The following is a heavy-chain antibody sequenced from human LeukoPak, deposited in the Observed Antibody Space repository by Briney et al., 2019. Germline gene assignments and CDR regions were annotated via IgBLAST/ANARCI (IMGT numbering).Heavy chain of an antibody. V-gene: IGHV1-8*01. CDR1: GYTFTSYD. Sequence: ASVKVSCKASGYTFTSYDINWVRQATGQGLEWMGWMNPNSGNTGYAQKFQGRVTMTRNTSISTAYMELSSLRSEDTAVYYCARAGRIAAAGTFNWFDPWGQGTLVTVSS. J-gene: IGHJ5*02. D-gene: IGHD6-13*01. CDR3: ARAGRIAAAGTFNWFDP. CDR2: MNPNSGNT.